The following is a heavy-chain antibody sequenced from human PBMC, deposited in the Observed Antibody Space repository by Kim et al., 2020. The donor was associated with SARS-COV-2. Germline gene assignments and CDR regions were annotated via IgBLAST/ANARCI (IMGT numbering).Heavy chain of an antibody. J-gene: IGHJ3*02. D-gene: IGHD3-22*01. CDR3: ATGGGYYLFRSAFDI. V-gene: IGHV1-24*01. Sequence: QKFQGRVTMTEDTSTDTAYMELSSLRSEDTAVYYCATGGGYYLFRSAFDIWGQGTMVTVSS.